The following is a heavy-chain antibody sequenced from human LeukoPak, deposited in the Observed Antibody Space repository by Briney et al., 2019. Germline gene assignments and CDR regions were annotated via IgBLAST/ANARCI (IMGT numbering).Heavy chain of an antibody. V-gene: IGHV3-30-3*01. J-gene: IGHJ4*02. CDR1: GFTFSSYA. D-gene: IGHD3-3*01. CDR2: ISYDGSNK. CDR3: ARGVGRGVVILPSDY. Sequence: GSLRLSCAASGFTFSSYAMHWVRQAPGKGLEWVAVISYDGSNKYYADSVKGRFTISRDNSKNTLYLQMNSLRAEDTAVYYCARGVGRGVVILPSDYWGQGTLVTVSS.